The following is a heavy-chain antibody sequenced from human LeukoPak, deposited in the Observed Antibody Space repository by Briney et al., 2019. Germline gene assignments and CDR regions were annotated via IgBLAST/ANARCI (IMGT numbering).Heavy chain of an antibody. V-gene: IGHV3-30*03. Sequence: GSLRLSCAASGFPFSSYGMHWVRPAPGKGLEWVAVISYDGSNKYYADSVKGRFTISRDNSKNTLYLQMNSLRAEDTAVYYCARDGYRSEGTFDIWGQGTMVTVSS. CDR3: ARDGYRSEGTFDI. CDR2: ISYDGSNK. D-gene: IGHD5-24*01. CDR1: GFPFSSYG. J-gene: IGHJ3*02.